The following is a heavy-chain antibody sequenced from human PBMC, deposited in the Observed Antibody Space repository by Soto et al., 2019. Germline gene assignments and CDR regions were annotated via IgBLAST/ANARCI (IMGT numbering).Heavy chain of an antibody. D-gene: IGHD2-21*01. CDR2: ISGSGLRT. CDR1: VFTFSSYA. CDR3: AKMTNRRCGY. V-gene: IGHV3-23*01. Sequence: PCWSLRLSCSASVFTFSSYAMSWFRQAPGKGLERVSGISGSGLRTNYADSVKGRFIISRDNSKNTLYLQMNSLRAEDTAVYYCAKMTNRRCGYWGQGTLGAISS. J-gene: IGHJ4*02.